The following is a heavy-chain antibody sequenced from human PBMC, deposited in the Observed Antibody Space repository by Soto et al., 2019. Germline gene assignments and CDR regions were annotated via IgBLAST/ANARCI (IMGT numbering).Heavy chain of an antibody. CDR1: GYTFTSYG. J-gene: IGHJ6*02. CDR3: ARDTRFLEWPDGMDV. D-gene: IGHD3-3*01. Sequence: ASVKVSCKASGYTFTSYGISWVRQAPGQGLEWMGWISAYNGNTNYAQKLQGRVTMTTDTSTSTAYMELRSLRSDDTAVYYCARDTRFLEWPDGMDVWGQGTTVTVSS. CDR2: ISAYNGNT. V-gene: IGHV1-18*04.